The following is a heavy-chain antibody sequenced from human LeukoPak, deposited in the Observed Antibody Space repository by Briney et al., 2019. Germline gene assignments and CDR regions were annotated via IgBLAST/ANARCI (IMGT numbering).Heavy chain of an antibody. CDR1: GGSISSYY. J-gene: IGHJ5*02. V-gene: IGHV4-59*01. CDR2: IYYSGST. Sequence: SETLSLTCTVSGGSISSYYWSWIRQPPGKGLEWIGYIYYSGSTNYNPSLKSRVTISVDTSKTQFSLKLSSVTAADTAVYYCARIEDGSLFDPWGQGTLVTVSS. D-gene: IGHD5-12*01. CDR3: ARIEDGSLFDP.